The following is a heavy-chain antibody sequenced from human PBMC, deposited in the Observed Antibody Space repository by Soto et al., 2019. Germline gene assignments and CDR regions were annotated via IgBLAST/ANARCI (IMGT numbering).Heavy chain of an antibody. V-gene: IGHV1-69*12. Sequence: QVQLVQSGAEVKKPGSSVKVSCKASGGTFSSYAISWVRQAPGQGLEWMGGIIPIFGTANYAQKFQGRVTIXXDXSXXTAYMELSSLRSEDTAVYYCAREKVEGYNINSFDYWGQGTLVTVSS. CDR2: IIPIFGTA. D-gene: IGHD5-12*01. J-gene: IGHJ4*02. CDR3: AREKVEGYNINSFDY. CDR1: GGTFSSYA.